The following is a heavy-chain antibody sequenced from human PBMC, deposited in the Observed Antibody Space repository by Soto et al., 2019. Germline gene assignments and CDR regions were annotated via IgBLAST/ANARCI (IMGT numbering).Heavy chain of an antibody. CDR3: AKDQYYYDSSGYFGTYDY. CDR2: ISYDGSNK. D-gene: IGHD3-22*01. V-gene: IGHV3-30*18. CDR1: GFTFSSYG. Sequence: GGSLRLSCAASGFTFSSYGMHWVRQAPGKGLEWVAVISYDGSNKYYADSVKGRFTISRDNSKNTLYLQMNSLRAEDTAVYYCAKDQYYYDSSGYFGTYDYWGQGTLVTVSS. J-gene: IGHJ4*02.